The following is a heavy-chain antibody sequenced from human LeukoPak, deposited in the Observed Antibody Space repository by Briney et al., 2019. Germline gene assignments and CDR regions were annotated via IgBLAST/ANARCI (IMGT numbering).Heavy chain of an antibody. CDR3: AKYTFGSDYFAY. CDR1: GVSISGYY. D-gene: IGHD3-10*01. Sequence: SETLSFTCTVYGVSISGYYWSFIRQSAGQAMEWIGRIYSSGTTNYNPSLRSRVSMSVDTSNNQFSLNLDSVTAADSAVYYCAKYTFGSDYFAYWGRGTLVTVS. J-gene: IGHJ4*02. CDR2: IYSSGTT. V-gene: IGHV4-59*10.